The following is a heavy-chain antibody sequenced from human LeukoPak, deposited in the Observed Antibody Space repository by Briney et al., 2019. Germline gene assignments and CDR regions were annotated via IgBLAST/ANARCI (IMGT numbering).Heavy chain of an antibody. J-gene: IGHJ4*02. CDR1: GGSINTSYYY. CDR3: ARHGSRGKLDC. V-gene: IGHV4-39*01. Sequence: PSETLSLTCTVSGGSINTSYYYWGWIRQPPGKGLEWIGSIYYSGSTYYNPSLKSRVTISVDTSKNQFSLKLSSVTAADTAVYYCARHGSRGKLDCWGQGTLVTVSS. CDR2: IYYSGST. D-gene: IGHD1-26*01.